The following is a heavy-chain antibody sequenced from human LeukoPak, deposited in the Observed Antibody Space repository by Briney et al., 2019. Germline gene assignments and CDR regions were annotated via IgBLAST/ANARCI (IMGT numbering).Heavy chain of an antibody. CDR2: ISASGGST. CDR3: AKRVRSGWYYYFDY. V-gene: IGHV3-23*01. D-gene: IGHD6-19*01. Sequence: GGSLRLSCAASGFTFSNFAMSWVRQAPGKGLEWVSVISASGGSTYYADSVKGRFTISRDNSKNTLYLQMNSLRAEDTAVYYCAKRVRSGWYYYFDYWGQGTLVTVSS. CDR1: GFTFSNFA. J-gene: IGHJ4*02.